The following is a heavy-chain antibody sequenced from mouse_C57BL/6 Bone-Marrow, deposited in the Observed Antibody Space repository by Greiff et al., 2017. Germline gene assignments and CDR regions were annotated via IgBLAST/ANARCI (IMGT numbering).Heavy chain of an antibody. CDR1: GFNIKDDY. Sequence: EVQLQQSGAELVRPGASVKLSCTASGFNIKDDYMHWVKQRPEQGLEWIGWIDPENGDTEYASNFQGKATITADTSSNTAYLQLSSLTSEDTAVYYCTTAVDYWGQGTTLTVSS. CDR2: IDPENGDT. J-gene: IGHJ2*01. CDR3: TTAVDY. V-gene: IGHV14-4*01.